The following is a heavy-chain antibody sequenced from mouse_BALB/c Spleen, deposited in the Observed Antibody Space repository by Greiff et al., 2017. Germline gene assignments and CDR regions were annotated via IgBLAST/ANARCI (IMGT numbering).Heavy chain of an antibody. CDR2: ISNLAYSI. CDR3: ARERGGNYEGAWFAY. D-gene: IGHD2-1*01. CDR1: GFTFSDYG. J-gene: IGHJ3*01. Sequence: EVKLMESGGGLVQPGGSRKLSCAASGFTFSDYGMAWVRQAPGKGPEWVAFISNLAYSIYYADTVTGRFTISRENAKNTLYLEMSSLRSEDTAMYYCARERGGNYEGAWFAYWGQGTLVTVSA. V-gene: IGHV5-15*02.